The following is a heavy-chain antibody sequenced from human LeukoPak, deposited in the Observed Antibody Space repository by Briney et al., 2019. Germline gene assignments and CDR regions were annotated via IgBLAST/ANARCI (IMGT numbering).Heavy chain of an antibody. V-gene: IGHV1-18*01. Sequence: ASVKLSCTASGYSFTSYGFSCVRHAPGQGLEWMGWISAYSGTTNSVQKLKGSVIMTTDTSTSTAYMELRSLRADDTAVYYCARTEEDGFDYWGQGTLVTVSS. D-gene: IGHD5-24*01. CDR1: GYSFTSYG. CDR2: ISAYSGTT. J-gene: IGHJ4*02. CDR3: ARTEEDGFDY.